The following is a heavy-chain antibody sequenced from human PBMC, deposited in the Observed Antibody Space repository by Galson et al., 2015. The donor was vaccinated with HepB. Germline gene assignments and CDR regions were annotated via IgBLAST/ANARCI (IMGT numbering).Heavy chain of an antibody. Sequence: SVKVSCKASGSTFSSYAFNWVRQAPGQGLEWMGGIIAVFGTAGYTQKFQGRVTITADASTNTAYMELSSLRSDDTAVYYCARRHVQSYYFDYWGQGTLVTVSS. J-gene: IGHJ4*02. CDR3: ARRHVQSYYFDY. V-gene: IGHV1-69*13. CDR2: IIAVFGTA. CDR1: GSTFSSYA. D-gene: IGHD3-16*02.